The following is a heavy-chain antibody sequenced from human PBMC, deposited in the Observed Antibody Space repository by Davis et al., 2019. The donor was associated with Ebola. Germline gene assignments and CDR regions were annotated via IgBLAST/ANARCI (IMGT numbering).Heavy chain of an antibody. D-gene: IGHD1/OR15-1a*01. CDR3: ATRGTK. CDR1: GFTFSSFW. Sequence: PGGSLRLSCAASGFTFSSFWMSWVRQAPGKGLEWVSAISGSGGDIYYADSVRGRFTISRDISRNTMYLQMNSLRAEDTAVYYCATRGTKWGQGTLVTVSS. J-gene: IGHJ4*02. CDR2: ISGSGGDI. V-gene: IGHV3-23*01.